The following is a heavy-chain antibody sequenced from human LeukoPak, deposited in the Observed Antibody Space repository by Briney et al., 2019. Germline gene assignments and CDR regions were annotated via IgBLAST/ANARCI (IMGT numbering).Heavy chain of an antibody. V-gene: IGHV4-59*08. CDR2: VYYTGST. CDR1: GGSISSYY. D-gene: IGHD3-22*01. CDR3: ARGPYDSSGSRYYFDY. J-gene: IGHJ4*02. Sequence: SETLSLTCTVSGGSISSYYWSWIRQPPGKGLEWIGYVYYTGSTNYNPSLKSRVTISVDTSKNQFSLKLSSVTAADTAVNYCARGPYDSSGSRYYFDYWGQGTLVTVSS.